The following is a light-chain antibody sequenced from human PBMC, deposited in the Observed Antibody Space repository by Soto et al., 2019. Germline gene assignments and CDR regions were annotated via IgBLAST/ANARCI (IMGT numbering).Light chain of an antibody. CDR3: QQRSNWPRWT. Sequence: EIVLTQSTATLSLSPGERATISCRASQSVSSYLAWYQKKPGQAPRLLIYDASNRATGIPARFSGSGSGTDFTLTISSLEPEDFAIYYCQQRSNWPRWTFGQGTKVEIK. J-gene: IGKJ1*01. V-gene: IGKV3-11*01. CDR2: DAS. CDR1: QSVSSY.